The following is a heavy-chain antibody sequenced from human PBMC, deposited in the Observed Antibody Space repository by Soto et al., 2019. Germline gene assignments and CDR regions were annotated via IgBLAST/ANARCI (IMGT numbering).Heavy chain of an antibody. V-gene: IGHV1-18*01. J-gene: IGHJ5*02. CDR1: GYTFTNYG. CDR3: ARGVGSGSYYNQYNWFDP. Sequence: QVQLVQSGAEVKKPGASVKVSCKASGYTFTNYGISWVRQAPGQGLEWMGWISAYNGNTNHAQKLQGRVTMTTDTATSTAYMELRSLRSDDTAVYYCARGVGSGSYYNQYNWFDPWGQGTLFTVSS. D-gene: IGHD3-10*01. CDR2: ISAYNGNT.